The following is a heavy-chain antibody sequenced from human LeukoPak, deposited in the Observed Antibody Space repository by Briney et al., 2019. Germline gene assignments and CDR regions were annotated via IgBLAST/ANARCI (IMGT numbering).Heavy chain of an antibody. CDR2: INQDGSAK. J-gene: IGHJ4*02. D-gene: IGHD1-26*01. CDR3: ARYSGSYYSFEY. V-gene: IGHV3-7*03. CDR1: GFTFSDSA. Sequence: PGGSLRLSCAASGFTFSDSAMTWVRQAPGRGLEWVANINQDGSAKLYVDSVKGRFTVSRDNAKNSLYLQMNSLRDEDTAVYHCARYSGSYYSFEYWGQGTLVAVSS.